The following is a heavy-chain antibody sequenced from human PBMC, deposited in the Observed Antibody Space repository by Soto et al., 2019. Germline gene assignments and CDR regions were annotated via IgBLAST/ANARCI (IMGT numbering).Heavy chain of an antibody. CDR1: GFTFSSYD. D-gene: IGHD5-18*01. J-gene: IGHJ1*01. CDR2: ITGSGGRK. V-gene: IGHV3-23*01. Sequence: EVQLLESGGGLVQPGGSLRLSCAASGFTFSSYDMSWVRQAPGKGLEWVSAITGSGGRKYYADSVKGRFTIPRDNSKKTLYLQMNSLRAEDTAVYYCAKERGYSSGGDWGQGTLVTVSS. CDR3: AKERGYSSGGD.